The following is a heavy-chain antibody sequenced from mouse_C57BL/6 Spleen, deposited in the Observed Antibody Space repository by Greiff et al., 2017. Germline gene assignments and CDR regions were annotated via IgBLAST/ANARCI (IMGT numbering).Heavy chain of an antibody. J-gene: IGHJ2*01. Sequence: QVQLQQSGPGLVQPSQSLSITCTVSGFSLTSYGVPWVRQSPGKGLEWLGVIWSGGSTAYNAAFISRLSISKDNSKSQVFFKMHSLQADDPAIYYCARSTLVTTCYFDYWGQGTTLTVSS. CDR1: GFSLTSYG. D-gene: IGHD2-2*01. CDR3: ARSTLVTTCYFDY. V-gene: IGHV2-2*01. CDR2: IWSGGST.